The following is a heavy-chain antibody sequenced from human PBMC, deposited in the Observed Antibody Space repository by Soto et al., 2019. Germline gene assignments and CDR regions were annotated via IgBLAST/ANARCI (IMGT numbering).Heavy chain of an antibody. Sequence: QLQLQESGPGLVKPSETLSLTCTVSGGSIGSTSYYWGWIRQPPGKGLEWIGNIYYSGSTYYNPSLKSRVPISVDTSKNQFSLRLSSVTAADTAVYFCARPTSGSFSEFDYWGLGTLVTVSS. D-gene: IGHD1-26*01. CDR2: IYYSGST. CDR1: GGSIGSTSYY. V-gene: IGHV4-39*01. CDR3: ARPTSGSFSEFDY. J-gene: IGHJ4*02.